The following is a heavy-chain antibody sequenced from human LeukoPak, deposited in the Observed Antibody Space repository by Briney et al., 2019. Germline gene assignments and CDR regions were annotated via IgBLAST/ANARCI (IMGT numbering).Heavy chain of an antibody. CDR2: MYTSGAT. CDR1: GDSISNYY. Sequence: SETLSLTCTVSGDSISNYYWSWIRQPAGKGLEWIGRMYTSGATNYNPSLKSRTTMSVDMSKNQLSLRLSSVTAADRAVYYCAREGPAASTSFYYFMDVWGKGTTVTVSS. D-gene: IGHD2-2*01. J-gene: IGHJ6*03. CDR3: AREGPAASTSFYYFMDV. V-gene: IGHV4-4*07.